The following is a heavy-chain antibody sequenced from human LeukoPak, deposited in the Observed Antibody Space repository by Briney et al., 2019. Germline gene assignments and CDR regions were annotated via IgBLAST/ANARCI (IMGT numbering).Heavy chain of an antibody. Sequence: ASVKVSCKASGYKFTDDYMHWVRQAPGQGLEFMGWINPDSGFTNYAQKFKGRVTMTRDTSISTAYLEVRSLTSDDTAVYYCAPTAEAYTSWWKVWGQGTLVTVST. CDR2: INPDSGFT. V-gene: IGHV1-2*02. D-gene: IGHD3-16*01. CDR1: GYKFTDDY. CDR3: APTAEAYTSWWKV. J-gene: IGHJ4*02.